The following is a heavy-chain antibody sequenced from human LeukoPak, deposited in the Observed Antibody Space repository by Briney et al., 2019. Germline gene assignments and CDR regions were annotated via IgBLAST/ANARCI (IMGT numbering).Heavy chain of an antibody. Sequence: SETLSLTCTVSGSSITSGNNYWNWIRQSPGKGLEWIGFIYSGGRTNYNPFLRSRVVISADASKNQISLRVESMTAADTAVYYCVKAPTVAGSYGWFDPWGQGTLVTVSS. CDR1: GSSITSGNNY. J-gene: IGHJ5*02. CDR2: IYSGGRT. CDR3: VKAPTVAGSYGWFDP. D-gene: IGHD5-18*01. V-gene: IGHV4-30-4*01.